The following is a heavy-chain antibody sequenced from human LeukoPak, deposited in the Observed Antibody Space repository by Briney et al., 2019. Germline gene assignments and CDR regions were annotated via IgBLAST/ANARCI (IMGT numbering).Heavy chain of an antibody. CDR2: ISSSSSFI. Sequence: AGGSLRLSCAASGFTFSYYTMNWVRQAPGKGLEWVSSISSSSSFIYYADSVKGRFTISRDNAKNSLYLQMSSLRAEDTAVYYCARNSSSWYYFDYWGQGTLVTVSS. V-gene: IGHV3-21*01. D-gene: IGHD6-13*01. J-gene: IGHJ4*02. CDR1: GFTFSYYT. CDR3: ARNSSSWYYFDY.